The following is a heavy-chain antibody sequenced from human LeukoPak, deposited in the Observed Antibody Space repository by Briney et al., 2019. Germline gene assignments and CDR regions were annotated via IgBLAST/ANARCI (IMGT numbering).Heavy chain of an antibody. CDR2: IIPIFGTA. J-gene: IGHJ4*02. Sequence: GASVKVPCKASGGTFSSYAISWVRQAPGQGLEWMGGIIPIFGTANYAQKFQGRVTITADKSTSTAYMELRSLRSDDTAVYYCAREGTYYDDYWGQGTLVTVSS. V-gene: IGHV1-69*06. CDR3: AREGTYYDDY. CDR1: GGTFSSYA. D-gene: IGHD1-1*01.